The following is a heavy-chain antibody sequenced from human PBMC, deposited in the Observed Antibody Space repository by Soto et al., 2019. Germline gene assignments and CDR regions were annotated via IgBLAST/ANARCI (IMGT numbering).Heavy chain of an antibody. Sequence: ASVKVSCQASGGTFSSYAMRWVRQSRGRGREWLGGIIPIFGTSNYAQKFQGRVTITRDTSASTAYLELSSLRSEDTAVYFCARDFSLEVSRGYTDDDYGMDVWGQGTTVTVSS. CDR2: IIPIFGTS. V-gene: IGHV1-69*05. D-gene: IGHD6-13*01. CDR1: GGTFSSYA. J-gene: IGHJ6*02. CDR3: ARDFSLEVSRGYTDDDYGMDV.